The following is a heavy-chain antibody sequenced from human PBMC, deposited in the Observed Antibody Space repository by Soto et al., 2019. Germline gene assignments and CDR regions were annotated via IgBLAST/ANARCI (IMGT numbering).Heavy chain of an antibody. CDR3: ARASRRRYGDYPDY. V-gene: IGHV4-34*01. CDR1: GGSFSGYY. CDR2: INHSGST. D-gene: IGHD4-17*01. J-gene: IGHJ4*02. Sequence: SETLSLTCAVYGGSFSGYYWSWIRQPPGKGLEWIGEINHSGSTNYNPSLKSRVTISVDTSKNQFSLKLSSVTAADTAVYYCARASRRRYGDYPDYWGQGTLVTVSS.